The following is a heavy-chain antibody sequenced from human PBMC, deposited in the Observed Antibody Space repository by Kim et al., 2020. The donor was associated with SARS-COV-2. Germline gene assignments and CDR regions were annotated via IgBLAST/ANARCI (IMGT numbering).Heavy chain of an antibody. CDR2: TYYRSRWYH. CDR1: GDSVSSDSSA. CDR3: ARNLRPDFDY. J-gene: IGHJ4*02. Sequence: SQTLSLTCAISGDSVSSDSSAWNWIRQSPSRGLEWLGRTYYRSRWYHDYAVSVSSRITINPDTSKNQFSLQLNSVTPEDTAVYYCARNLRPDFDYWGQGTLVTVSS. V-gene: IGHV6-1*01.